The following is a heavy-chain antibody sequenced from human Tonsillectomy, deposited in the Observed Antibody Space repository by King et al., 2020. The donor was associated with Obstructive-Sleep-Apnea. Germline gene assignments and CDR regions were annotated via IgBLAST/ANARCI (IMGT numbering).Heavy chain of an antibody. CDR2: ISYDGSNK. CDR3: GNTVHRSSGP. D-gene: IGHD3-22*01. CDR1: GFTFSIEG. J-gene: IGHJ4*02. Sequence: QVQLVESGGGVVQPGRSLRLSCVASGFTFSIEGMHWVRQAPGKGLEWVAVISYDGSNKYYADSVKGRFTISRDNSNNTLFLQMNSLRAEDTAVYYCGNTVHRSSGPWGQGTLVTVSS. V-gene: IGHV3-30*18.